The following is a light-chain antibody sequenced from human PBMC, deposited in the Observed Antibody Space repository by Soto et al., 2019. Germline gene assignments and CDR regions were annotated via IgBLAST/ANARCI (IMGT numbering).Light chain of an antibody. CDR2: DAS. CDR3: QQRSNWPPFYT. Sequence: EIVLTQSPATLSWSPGERATLSCRASQSVTSYLAWYQQKPGQAPRLLIYDASNRATGIPARFSGSGSGTDFTLTISSLEPEDFAVYYCQQRSNWPPFYTFGQGTKLEIK. V-gene: IGKV3-11*01. CDR1: QSVTSY. J-gene: IGKJ2*01.